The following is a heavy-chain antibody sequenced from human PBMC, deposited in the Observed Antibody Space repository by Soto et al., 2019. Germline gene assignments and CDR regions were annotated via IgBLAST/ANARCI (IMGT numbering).Heavy chain of an antibody. CDR2: ISYDGSNK. J-gene: IGHJ4*02. CDR1: GFTFSSYA. V-gene: IGHV3-30-3*01. CDR3: ASAKYDSSGYYPHEKLSGFDY. D-gene: IGHD3-22*01. Sequence: GGALRRSCAASGFTFSSYAMHWVGQAPGKGLEWVAVISYDGSNKYYADSVKGRFTISRDNSKNTLYLQMNSLRAEDTAVYYCASAKYDSSGYYPHEKLSGFDYWGQGTLVTVSS.